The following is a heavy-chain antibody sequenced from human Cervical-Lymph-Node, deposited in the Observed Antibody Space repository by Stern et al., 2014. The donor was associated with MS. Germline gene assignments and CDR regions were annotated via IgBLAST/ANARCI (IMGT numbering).Heavy chain of an antibody. Sequence: VQLVESGGGVVQPGRSLRLSCAASGFTFSSHGIHWVRQAPGKGLECVAVISYDGSSKYYADSVKGRFTISRDNSKNMLYLQMNSLRPEDTAVYYCAKDGSTIWYYFDSWGQGTLVTVSS. CDR1: GFTFSSHG. J-gene: IGHJ4*02. CDR2: ISYDGSSK. V-gene: IGHV3-30*18. D-gene: IGHD6-13*01. CDR3: AKDGSTIWYYFDS.